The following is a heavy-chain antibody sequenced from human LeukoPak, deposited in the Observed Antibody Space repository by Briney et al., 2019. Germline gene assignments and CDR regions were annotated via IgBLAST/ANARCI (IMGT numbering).Heavy chain of an antibody. D-gene: IGHD2-2*01. CDR1: GFTFSNYG. V-gene: IGHV3-33*01. J-gene: IGHJ4*02. CDR2: IQHDGSIK. CDR3: ARDSCSSVTCYDY. Sequence: GGSPRLSCAASGFTFSNYGMHWVRLAPGKGLEWVAAIQHDGSIKYYADSVKGRFTISRDDSKNTLYLQMNSLRAEDAAVYYCARDSCSSVTCYDYWGQGTLVTVSS.